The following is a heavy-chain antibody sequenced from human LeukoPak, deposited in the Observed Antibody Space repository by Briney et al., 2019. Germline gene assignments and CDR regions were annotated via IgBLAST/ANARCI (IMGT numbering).Heavy chain of an antibody. D-gene: IGHD3-3*01. CDR2: ISAYNGNT. J-gene: IGHJ4*02. CDR1: GYTFTSYG. Sequence: ASVKVSCKASGYTFTSYGISWVRQAPGPGLEWMGWISAYNGNTNYAQKLQGRVTMTTDTSTSTAYMELRSLRSDDTAVYYCARVSDDFWSGYYSFDYWGQGTLVTVSS. V-gene: IGHV1-18*01. CDR3: ARVSDDFWSGYYSFDY.